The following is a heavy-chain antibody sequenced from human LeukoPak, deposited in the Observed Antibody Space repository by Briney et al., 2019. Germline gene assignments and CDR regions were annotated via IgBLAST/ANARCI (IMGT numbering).Heavy chain of an antibody. Sequence: ASVKVSCKASGYTFTGYYMHWVRQAPGQGLEWMGWINPNSGGTNYAQKFQGRVTMTRDTSISTAYMEVSRLRSDDTAVYYCARGLWGAYYFDYWGQGILVTVSS. CDR2: INPNSGGT. D-gene: IGHD3-16*01. J-gene: IGHJ4*02. CDR1: GYTFTGYY. V-gene: IGHV1-2*02. CDR3: ARGLWGAYYFDY.